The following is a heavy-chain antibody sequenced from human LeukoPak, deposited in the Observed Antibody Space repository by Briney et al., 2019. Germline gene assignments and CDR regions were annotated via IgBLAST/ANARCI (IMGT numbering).Heavy chain of an antibody. CDR2: INHSGST. D-gene: IGHD3-16*02. V-gene: IGHV4-34*01. CDR1: GGSFSGYY. Sequence: PSETLSLTCAVYGGSFSGYYWSWIRQPPGKGLEWIGEINHSGSTNYNPSLKSRVTISVDTSKNQFSLKLSSVTAADTVVYYCARGSGIMITFGGVIVNDYWGQGTLVTVSS. J-gene: IGHJ4*02. CDR3: ARGSGIMITFGGVIVNDY.